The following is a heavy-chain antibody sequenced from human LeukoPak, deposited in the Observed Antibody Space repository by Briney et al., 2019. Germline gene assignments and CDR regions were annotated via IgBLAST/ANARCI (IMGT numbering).Heavy chain of an antibody. Sequence: QPGGSLRLSCAASGFTFSNYGMHWVRQAPGKGLEWVAFIRFYGSNKYYGDSVKGRFTISRDNSKNTLYLQMNSLRAEDTAVYYCAKDIWYSSSWFYFDYWRQGTLVTVSS. D-gene: IGHD6-13*01. CDR3: AKDIWYSSSWFYFDY. CDR2: IRFYGSNK. J-gene: IGHJ4*02. V-gene: IGHV3-30*02. CDR1: GFTFSNYG.